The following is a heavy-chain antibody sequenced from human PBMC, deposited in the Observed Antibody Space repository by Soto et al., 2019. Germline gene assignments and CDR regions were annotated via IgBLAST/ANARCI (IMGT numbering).Heavy chain of an antibody. CDR2: ISSTTNYI. V-gene: IGHV3-21*06. D-gene: IGHD3-3*01. J-gene: IGHJ4*02. Sequence: AGGSLRLSCAASGFTFTRYSMNWVRQAPGKGLEWVSSISSTTNYIYYGDSMKGRFTISRDNAKNSLYLEMNSLRAEDTAVYYCARDGSRALRFLEWSPQSYFDYWGQGTLVTVSS. CDR3: ARDGSRALRFLEWSPQSYFDY. CDR1: GFTFTRYS.